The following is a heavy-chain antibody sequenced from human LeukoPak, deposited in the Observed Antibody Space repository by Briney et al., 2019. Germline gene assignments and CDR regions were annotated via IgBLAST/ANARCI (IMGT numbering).Heavy chain of an antibody. V-gene: IGHV3-30*04. D-gene: IGHD1-26*01. J-gene: IGHJ5*02. CDR3: AKEGSYYAS. Sequence: HAGGSLRLSCAASGFTFSSYAMHWVRQAPGKGLEWVAVISYDGSNKYYADSVKGRFTISRDNSKNTLYLQMNSLRAEDTAVYYCAKEGSYYASWGQGTLVTVSS. CDR1: GFTFSSYA. CDR2: ISYDGSNK.